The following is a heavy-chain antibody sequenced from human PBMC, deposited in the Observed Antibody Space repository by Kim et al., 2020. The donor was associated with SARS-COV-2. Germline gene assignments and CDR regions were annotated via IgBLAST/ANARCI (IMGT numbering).Heavy chain of an antibody. CDR3: ARQGRDYGSGSKGAFDI. CDR2: IYPGDSDT. J-gene: IGHJ3*02. Sequence: GESLKISCKGSGYSFTSYWNGWVRQMPGKGLEWMGIIYPGDSDTRYSPSFQGQVTISADKSISTAYLQGSSLKASDTAMYYCARQGRDYGSGSKGAFDIWGQGTMVTVSS. CDR1: GYSFTSYW. V-gene: IGHV5-51*01. D-gene: IGHD3-10*01.